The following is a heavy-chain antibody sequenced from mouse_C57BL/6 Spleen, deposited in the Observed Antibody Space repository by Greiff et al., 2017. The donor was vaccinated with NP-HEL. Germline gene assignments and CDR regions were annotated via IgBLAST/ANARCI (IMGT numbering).Heavy chain of an antibody. V-gene: IGHV1-52*01. CDR2: IDPSDSET. CDR3: ARVITTVVAPRYFDV. J-gene: IGHJ1*03. Sequence: VQLQQPGAELVRPGSSVKLSCKASGYTFTSYWMHWVKQRPIQGLEWIGTIDPSDSETHYNQKFKDKATLTVDKSSSTAYMQLSSLTSEDSAVYYCARVITTVVAPRYFDVWGTGTTVTVSS. CDR1: GYTFTSYW. D-gene: IGHD1-1*01.